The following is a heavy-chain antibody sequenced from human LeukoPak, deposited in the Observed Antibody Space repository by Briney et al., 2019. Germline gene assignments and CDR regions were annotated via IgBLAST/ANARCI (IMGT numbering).Heavy chain of an antibody. CDR3: ARDHHDSRGYYFVDY. CDR2: ISSSSYI. V-gene: IGHV3-21*01. CDR1: GITFSSFA. Sequence: GGSLRLSCAASGITFSSFAMTWLRQAPGKGLEWVSSISSSSYIYYADSVKGRFTISRDNAKNSLYLQMNSLRADDTAVYYCARDHHDSRGYYFVDYWGQGTLVTVSS. D-gene: IGHD3-22*01. J-gene: IGHJ4*02.